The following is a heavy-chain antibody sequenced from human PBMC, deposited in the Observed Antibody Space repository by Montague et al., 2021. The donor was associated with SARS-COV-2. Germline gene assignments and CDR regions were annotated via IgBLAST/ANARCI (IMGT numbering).Heavy chain of an antibody. D-gene: IGHD3-22*01. CDR3: AREVRYYYDSSGPGAFDI. Sequence: SETLSLTCTVSGGSISSYYWSWIRRPPGKGLEWIGYIYYSGSTNYNPSLKSRVTISVDTSTNQFSLKLSSVTAADTAVYYCAREVRYYYDSSGPGAFDIWGQGTMVTVSS. J-gene: IGHJ3*02. V-gene: IGHV4-59*01. CDR1: GGSISSYY. CDR2: IYYSGST.